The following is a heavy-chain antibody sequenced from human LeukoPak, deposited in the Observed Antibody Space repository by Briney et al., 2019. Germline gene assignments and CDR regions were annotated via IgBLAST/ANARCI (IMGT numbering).Heavy chain of an antibody. CDR3: ARDFEGVHRTTNSYTYYYYMDV. J-gene: IGHJ6*03. Sequence: PGGSLRLSCAASGFTVSDYYMTWVRQAPGKGLEWVSIIYGGSTYYAGSVKGRFTISRDNSKNTVYLQMNSLRAEDTAVYYCARDFEGVHRTTNSYTYYYYMDVWGKGTTVSVSS. CDR2: IYGGST. D-gene: IGHD2/OR15-2a*01. CDR1: GFTVSDYY. V-gene: IGHV3-53*01.